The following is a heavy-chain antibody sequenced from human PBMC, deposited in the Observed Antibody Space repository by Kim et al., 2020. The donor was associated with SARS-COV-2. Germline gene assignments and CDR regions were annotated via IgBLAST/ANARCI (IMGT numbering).Heavy chain of an antibody. D-gene: IGHD3-22*01. CDR2: IDPSDSYT. Sequence: GESLKISCKGSGYSFTSYWISWVRQMPGKGLEWMGRIDPSDSYTNYSPSFQGHVTISADKSISTAYLQWSSLKASDTAMYYCARPHDYSSGYYGRENAFDIWGQGTMVTVSS. V-gene: IGHV5-10-1*01. J-gene: IGHJ3*02. CDR3: ARPHDYSSGYYGRENAFDI. CDR1: GYSFTSYW.